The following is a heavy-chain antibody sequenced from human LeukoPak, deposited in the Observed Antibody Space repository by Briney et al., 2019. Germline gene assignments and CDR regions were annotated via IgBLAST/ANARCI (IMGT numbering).Heavy chain of an antibody. Sequence: GGSLRLSCAASGFTFSSYSMNWVRQAPGKGLEWVSSISSSSSYIYYADSVKGRFTISRDNAKNSLYLQMNSLRAEDTAVYYCARTDRKYSSGWYLDYWGQGTLVTVSS. CDR2: ISSSSSYI. V-gene: IGHV3-21*04. CDR3: ARTDRKYSSGWYLDY. J-gene: IGHJ4*02. CDR1: GFTFSSYS. D-gene: IGHD6-19*01.